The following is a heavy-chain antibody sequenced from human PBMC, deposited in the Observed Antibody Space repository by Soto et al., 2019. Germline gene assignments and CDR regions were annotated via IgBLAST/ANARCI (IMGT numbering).Heavy chain of an antibody. V-gene: IGHV4-34*01. D-gene: IGHD3-10*01. Sequence: QEQLQQWGAGLLKPSETLSLTCAVYGGSFSGYYWNWIRQPPGKGLEWIGEINHSGSTNYDPSLKSRVTISVDTSKNQFSLKLSSVTAADTAVYYSVRGYGRNFDYWGQGTLVTVSS. CDR3: VRGYGRNFDY. CDR2: INHSGST. J-gene: IGHJ4*02. CDR1: GGSFSGYY.